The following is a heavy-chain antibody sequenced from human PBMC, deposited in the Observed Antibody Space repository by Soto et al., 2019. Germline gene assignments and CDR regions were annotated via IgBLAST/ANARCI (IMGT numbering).Heavy chain of an antibody. CDR1: GFTFSSYA. D-gene: IGHD1-26*01. CDR2: ISGSGGST. J-gene: IGHJ4*02. Sequence: EVQLLESGGGLVQPGGSLRLSCAASGFTFSSYAMTWVRQAPGKGLEWVSAISGSGGSTYYADSVKGRFTISRDNPRNTLYLQMNSLRAEDTAIYYCAKGPAPHEWELIYFDYWGQGTLVTVSS. CDR3: AKGPAPHEWELIYFDY. V-gene: IGHV3-23*01.